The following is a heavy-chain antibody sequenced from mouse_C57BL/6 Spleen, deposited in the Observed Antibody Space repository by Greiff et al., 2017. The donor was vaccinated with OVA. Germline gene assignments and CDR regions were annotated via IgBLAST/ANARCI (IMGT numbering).Heavy chain of an antibody. CDR1: GYSITSGYY. CDR2: ISYDGSN. CDR3: ARDRGTTVVAPGYFDV. D-gene: IGHD1-1*01. J-gene: IGHJ1*03. V-gene: IGHV3-6*01. Sequence: VQLQQSGPGLVKPSQSLSLTCSVTGYSITSGYYWNWIRQFPGNKLEWMGYISYDGSNNYNPSLKNRISITRDTSKNQFFLKLNSVTTEDTATYYCARDRGTTVVAPGYFDVWGTGTTVTVSS.